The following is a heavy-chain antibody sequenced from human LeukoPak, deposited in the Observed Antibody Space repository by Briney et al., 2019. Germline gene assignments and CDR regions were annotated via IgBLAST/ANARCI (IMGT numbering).Heavy chain of an antibody. Sequence: AGTLRLSSAASGFTLSRFGMDWVRQAPGKGLEWMSFIRYDGSKKYYAHSVKGRFTISRDNSKNTLYLQMNSLRAEDTAVYYCAKDHSSSWPASLWGQGTMVTVSS. CDR3: AKDHSSSWPASL. J-gene: IGHJ3*01. CDR1: GFTLSRFG. D-gene: IGHD6-13*01. CDR2: IRYDGSKK. V-gene: IGHV3-30*02.